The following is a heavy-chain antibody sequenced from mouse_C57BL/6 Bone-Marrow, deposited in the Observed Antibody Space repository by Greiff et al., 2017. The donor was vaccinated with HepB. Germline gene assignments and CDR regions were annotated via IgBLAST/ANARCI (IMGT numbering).Heavy chain of an antibody. J-gene: IGHJ3*01. Sequence: VQLQQSGAELVRPGASVKLSCTASGFNIKDDYMHWVKQRPEQGLEWIGWIHPENGDTEYASKFQGKATITADTSSNTAYLQLSSLTSEDTAFYYCTLCYGNSFAYWGQGTLVTVSA. CDR1: GFNIKDDY. CDR3: TLCYGNSFAY. V-gene: IGHV14-4*01. CDR2: IHPENGDT. D-gene: IGHD2-1*01.